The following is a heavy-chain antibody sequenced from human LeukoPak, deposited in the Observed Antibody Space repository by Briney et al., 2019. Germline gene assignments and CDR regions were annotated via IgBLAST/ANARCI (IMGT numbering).Heavy chain of an antibody. CDR1: GFTFSSYA. V-gene: IGHV3-66*01. D-gene: IGHD3-22*01. CDR2: IYSGGST. CDR3: ARDREVYDSSGLGEAY. J-gene: IGHJ4*02. Sequence: GGSLRLSCAASGFTFSSYAMSWVRQAPGKGLEWVSVIYSGGSTYYADSVKGRFTISRDNSKNTLYLQMNSLRAEDTAVYYCARDREVYDSSGLGEAYWGQGTLVTVSS.